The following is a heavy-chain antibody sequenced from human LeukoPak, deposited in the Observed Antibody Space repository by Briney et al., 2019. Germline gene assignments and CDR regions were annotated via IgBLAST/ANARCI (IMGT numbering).Heavy chain of an antibody. CDR1: GYSISSGYY. D-gene: IGHD3-9*01. Sequence: SETLSLTCTVSGYSISSGYYWGWIRQPPGKGLEWIGSIYHSGSTSYNPSPTIRVTLSVDTSNNQFSLKLSSVTAADTAVYYCARARRGYFDCWGCVFDAFDIWGQGTMVTVSS. CDR3: ARARRGYFDCWGCVFDAFDI. J-gene: IGHJ3*02. CDR2: IYHSGST. V-gene: IGHV4-38-2*02.